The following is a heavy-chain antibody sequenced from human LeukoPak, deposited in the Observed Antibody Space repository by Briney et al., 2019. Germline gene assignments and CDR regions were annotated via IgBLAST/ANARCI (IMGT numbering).Heavy chain of an antibody. CDR3: ARGLRSSGWNMLDS. D-gene: IGHD6-19*01. CDR1: DGSISTSKW. J-gene: IGHJ4*02. CDR2: IWHSGDT. V-gene: IGHV4-4*02. Sequence: SETLSLTCAVSDGSISTSKWWTWVRQAPGRGLEWFATIWHSGDTNYNPSLQSRLTLSVDKSKSQFSLKLRSVTAADTAVYYCARGLRSSGWNMLDSWGRGVLVTVSS.